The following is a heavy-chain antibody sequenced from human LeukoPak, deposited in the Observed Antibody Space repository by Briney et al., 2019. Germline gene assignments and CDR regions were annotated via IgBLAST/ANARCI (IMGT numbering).Heavy chain of an antibody. CDR1: GFTFSGFG. J-gene: IGHJ4*02. CDR2: TWHDGSNK. CDR3: ARWSRYSSGWYELDY. V-gene: IGHV3-33*01. Sequence: GGSLRLSCAASGFTFSGFGMHWVRQAPGKGLEWVALTWHDGSNKHYADSVMGRFTISRDNSKNTLYLQMDSLRVEDTAVYYCARWSRYSSGWYELDYWGQGTLVTVSS. D-gene: IGHD6-19*01.